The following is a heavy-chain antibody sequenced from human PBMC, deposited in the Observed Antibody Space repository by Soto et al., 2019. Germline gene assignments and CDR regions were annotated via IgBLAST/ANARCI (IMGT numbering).Heavy chain of an antibody. D-gene: IGHD3-10*01. CDR2: ISAYNGNT. J-gene: IGHJ6*02. Sequence: QVQLVQSGAEVKKPGASVKVSCKASGYTFTSYGISWVRQAPGQGLEWMGWISAYNGNTNYAQKLQGRVTMTTDTATSTAYMELRSLRSDDTAVDYCARDRNLWFGEMGRGYGMDVWGQGTTVTVSS. V-gene: IGHV1-18*04. CDR3: ARDRNLWFGEMGRGYGMDV. CDR1: GYTFTSYG.